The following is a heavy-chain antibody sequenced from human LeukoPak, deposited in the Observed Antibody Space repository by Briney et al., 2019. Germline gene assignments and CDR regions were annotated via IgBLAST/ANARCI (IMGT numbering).Heavy chain of an antibody. J-gene: IGHJ6*03. D-gene: IGHD2-2*01. Sequence: PSETLSLTCAVYGGSFSGYYWSWIRQPPGKGLEWIGEITHSGSHNYNPSLKSRVTISVGTSKNQFSLKLSSVTAADTAVYYCARVTIVVVPAARVYYYYYYYMDVWGKGTTVSASS. V-gene: IGHV4-34*01. CDR3: ARVTIVVVPAARVYYYYYYYMDV. CDR1: GGSFSGYY. CDR2: ITHSGSH.